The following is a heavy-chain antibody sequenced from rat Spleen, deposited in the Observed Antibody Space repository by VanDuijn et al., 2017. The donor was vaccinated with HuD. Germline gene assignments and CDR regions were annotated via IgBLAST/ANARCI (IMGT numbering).Heavy chain of an antibody. D-gene: IGHD4-3*01. V-gene: IGHV3-1*01. CDR3: ARYIGDNSGFAY. J-gene: IGHJ3*01. CDR2: ISYSGST. Sequence: EVQLQESGPGLVKPSQSLSLTCSVTGYSIISNYWGWIRKFPGNKMEWIGHISYSGSTSYNPSLKSRISITRDTSKNQFFLQLNSVTTEYTATYYCARYIGDNSGFAYWGQGTLVTVSS. CDR1: GYSIISNY.